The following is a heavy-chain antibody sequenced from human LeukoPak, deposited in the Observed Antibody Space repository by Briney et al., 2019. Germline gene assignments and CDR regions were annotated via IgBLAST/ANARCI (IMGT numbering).Heavy chain of an antibody. CDR3: ARQERFYYDSSGNRFDI. V-gene: IGHV5-51*01. D-gene: IGHD3-22*01. CDR2: IYPGGSDT. J-gene: IGHJ3*02. Sequence: GESLKISCKGSGYSFTSYWIGRVRQMPGKGLEWMGIIYPGGSDTRYSPSFQGQVTISADKSISTAHLQWSSLKASDTAMYYCARQERFYYDSSGNRFDIWGQGTMVTVSS. CDR1: GYSFTSYW.